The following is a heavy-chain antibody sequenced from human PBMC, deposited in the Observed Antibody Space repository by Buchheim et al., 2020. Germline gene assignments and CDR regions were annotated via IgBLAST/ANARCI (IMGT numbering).Heavy chain of an antibody. V-gene: IGHV1-69*01. CDR1: GGTFSSYA. CDR2: IIPIFGTA. CDR3: ARVTTYYYGSGSRAGTMDV. J-gene: IGHJ6*02. D-gene: IGHD3-10*01. Sequence: QVQLVQSGAEVKKPGSSVKVSCKASGGTFSSYAISWVRQAPGQGLEWMGGIIPIFGTANYAQKFQGRVMITADESTSTDYMGLSSLRSEDTAVYYCARVTTYYYGSGSRAGTMDVWGQGTT.